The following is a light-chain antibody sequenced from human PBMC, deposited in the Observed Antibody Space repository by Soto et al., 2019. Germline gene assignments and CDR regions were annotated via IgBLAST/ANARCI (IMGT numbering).Light chain of an antibody. V-gene: IGLV2-14*01. J-gene: IGLJ1*01. CDR2: DVT. CDR3: SSSTSISTYV. CDR1: SSDVGGYNF. Sequence: QSVLTQPASVSGSPGQSTTISCTGTSSDVGGYNFVSWYQQHPDKAPKLMIYDVTNRPSGVSNRFSGSKSGNTASLTISGLQAEYEADYYCSSSTSISTYVFGTGTKVTVL.